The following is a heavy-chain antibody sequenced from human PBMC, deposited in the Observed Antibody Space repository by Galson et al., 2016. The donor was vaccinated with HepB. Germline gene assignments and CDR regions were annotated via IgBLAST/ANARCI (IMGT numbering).Heavy chain of an antibody. D-gene: IGHD6-13*01. Sequence: SVKVSCKASGGTFSSYAFSWVRQAPGQGLEWVGRSIPILGMANYAQKFQGRVTITADNSTSTTHMELSSLTYGDTAVDYCARDAVAVAGTLHFYHYGKEVWGQGTTVTVSS. CDR2: SIPILGMA. CDR1: GGTFSSYA. J-gene: IGHJ6*02. V-gene: IGHV1-69*04. CDR3: ARDAVAVAGTLHFYHYGKEV.